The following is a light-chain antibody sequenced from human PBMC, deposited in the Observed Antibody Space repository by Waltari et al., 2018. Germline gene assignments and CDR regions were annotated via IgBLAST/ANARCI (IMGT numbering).Light chain of an antibody. Sequence: DIVMTQSPDSLAVSLGERATINCKSSETVLSTSNNKNYLAWYQQKPGQPPKMLLYWASTRESGVPDRFSGSGSRTDFTLSISSLQAEDVAIYFCQQYYSTHSFGQGTRLEIK. CDR2: WAS. CDR3: QQYYSTHS. J-gene: IGKJ5*01. CDR1: ETVLSTSNNKNY. V-gene: IGKV4-1*01.